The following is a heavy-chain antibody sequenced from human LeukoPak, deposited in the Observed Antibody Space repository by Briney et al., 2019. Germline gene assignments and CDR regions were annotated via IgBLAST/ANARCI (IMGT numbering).Heavy chain of an antibody. V-gene: IGHV4-59*08. CDR3: AALAVAGTSHY. D-gene: IGHD6-19*01. CDR2: IYYSGST. CDR1: GGSISSYY. Sequence: SETLSLTCTVSGGSISSYYWSWIRQPPGKGLEWIGYIYYSGSTNYNPSLKSRVTISVDTSKNQFSLKLSSVTAADTAVYYCAALAVAGTSHYWGQGTLVTVSS. J-gene: IGHJ4*02.